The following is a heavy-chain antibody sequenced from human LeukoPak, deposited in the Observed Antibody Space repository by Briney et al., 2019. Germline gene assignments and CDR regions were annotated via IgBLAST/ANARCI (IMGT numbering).Heavy chain of an antibody. Sequence: ASVKVSCKVSGGTFSSYAISWVRQAPGQGLEWMGGIIPIFGTANYAQKFQGRVTITADKSTSTAYMELSSLRSEDTAVYYCARGGCLRILYYFDYWGQGTLVTVSS. CDR3: ARGGCLRILYYFDY. J-gene: IGHJ4*02. CDR2: IIPIFGTA. V-gene: IGHV1-69*06. D-gene: IGHD5/OR15-5a*01. CDR1: GGTFSSYA.